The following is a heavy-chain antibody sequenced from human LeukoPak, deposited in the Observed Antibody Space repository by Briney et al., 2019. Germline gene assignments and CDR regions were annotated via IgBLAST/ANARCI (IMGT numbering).Heavy chain of an antibody. J-gene: IGHJ1*01. CDR3: ARDEAGYSSD. Sequence: PGGSLRLSCAASGFTFSTYAMHWVRQAPGKGLEHVSSITYDGGPTYYANSVKGRFTISRDNSKNTLYLQMGSLRDEDMSAYYCARDEAGYSSDWGQGTLVTVSS. V-gene: IGHV3-64*01. D-gene: IGHD6-19*01. CDR2: ITYDGGPT. CDR1: GFTFSTYA.